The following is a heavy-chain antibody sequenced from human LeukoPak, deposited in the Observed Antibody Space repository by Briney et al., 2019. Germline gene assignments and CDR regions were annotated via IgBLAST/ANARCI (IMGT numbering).Heavy chain of an antibody. J-gene: IGHJ5*02. V-gene: IGHV3-30*04. CDR3: ARARGGILLAGWTSRGKNWFDP. CDR1: GFTFSRYG. Sequence: GALRLSCAASGFTFSRYGMHWVRQAPGKGLEWVTAISYDGSNKYYADSVKGRFTISRDNSKNTLYLQMNSLRAEDTAVYYCARARGGILLAGWTSRGKNWFDPWGQGTLVTVSS. D-gene: IGHD2-15*01. CDR2: ISYDGSNK.